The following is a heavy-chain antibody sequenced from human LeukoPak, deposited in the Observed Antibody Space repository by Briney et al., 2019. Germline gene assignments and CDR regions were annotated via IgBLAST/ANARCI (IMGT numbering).Heavy chain of an antibody. D-gene: IGHD3-3*01. CDR3: ARGGYYDFWSCYFRPASRAEDV. V-gene: IGHV4-39*07. Sequence: PSETLSLTCTVSGGSISSSSYYWGWIRQPPGKGLEWIGSIYYSGSTYYNPSLKSRVTISVDTSKNQFSLKLSSVTAADTAVYYCARGGYYDFWSCYFRPASRAEDVWGKGTTVTVSS. CDR1: GGSISSSSYY. CDR2: IYYSGST. J-gene: IGHJ6*04.